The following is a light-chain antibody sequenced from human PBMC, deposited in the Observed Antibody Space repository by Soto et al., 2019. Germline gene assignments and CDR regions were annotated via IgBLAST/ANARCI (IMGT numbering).Light chain of an antibody. CDR1: QSVSSSY. CDR3: QQYGSSPVT. J-gene: IGKJ1*01. Sequence: EVVLTQSPGTLSLSPGESATLSCRASQSVSSSYLAWYQQKPGQAPRLLIYGASSRATGVPDRFSGSGSGTDFTLTINSLEPEDFAVYYCQQYGSSPVTFGQGTKVDIK. CDR2: GAS. V-gene: IGKV3-20*01.